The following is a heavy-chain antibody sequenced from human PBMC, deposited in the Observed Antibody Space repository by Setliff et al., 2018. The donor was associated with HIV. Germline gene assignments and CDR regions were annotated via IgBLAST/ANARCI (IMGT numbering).Heavy chain of an antibody. CDR3: ARVAYEYIYGYNNYYYMDV. V-gene: IGHV3-74*01. Sequence: GGSLRLSCAASGFTLSNYWMHWVRQAPGKGLEWVSRISSDGSGTDYADSVKGRFTISRDNAKSTLYLQMNSLRDEDTAVYYCARVAYEYIYGYNNYYYMDVWGKGTTVTVSS. CDR1: GFTLSNYW. D-gene: IGHD5-18*01. CDR2: ISSDGSGT. J-gene: IGHJ6*03.